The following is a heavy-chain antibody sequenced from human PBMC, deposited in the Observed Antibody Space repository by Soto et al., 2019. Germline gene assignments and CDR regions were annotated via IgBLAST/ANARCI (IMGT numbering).Heavy chain of an antibody. CDR3: ATSSLVGDTTFDS. CDR1: GGSISRSSHY. V-gene: IGHV4-39*01. Sequence: SETLSLTCSVSGGSISRSSHYWGGIRQPPGKGLEWIGSIYYSGSTNYNPSLKSRVTISVDTSKKQFSLRLRSVTAADTAVYYCATSSLVGDTTFDSWGRGTLVTVSS. CDR2: IYYSGST. D-gene: IGHD1-26*01. J-gene: IGHJ4*02.